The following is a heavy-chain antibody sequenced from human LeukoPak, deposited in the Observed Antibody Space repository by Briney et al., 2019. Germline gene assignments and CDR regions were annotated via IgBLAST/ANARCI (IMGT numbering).Heavy chain of an antibody. CDR1: GGSISSNRCY. J-gene: IGHJ3*02. CDR2: IHYSGRT. CDR3: AREDETVADNAFDI. V-gene: IGHV4-39*07. D-gene: IGHD1-1*01. Sequence: SETLSLTCAASGGSISSNRCYWGWVRQPPGQGLEWIGSIHYSGRTYFNPSLRSRVTLSVDTSKNQYSLDLSSVTAADTAVYYCAREDETVADNAFDIWGQGTMVTVSS.